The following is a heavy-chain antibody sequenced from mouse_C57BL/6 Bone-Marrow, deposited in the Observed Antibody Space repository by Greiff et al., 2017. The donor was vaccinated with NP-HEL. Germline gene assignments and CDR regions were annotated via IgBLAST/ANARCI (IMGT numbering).Heavy chain of an antibody. CDR3: ARSFTTVVATDY. CDR1: GYTFTSYG. CDR2: IYPRSGNT. Sequence: QVQLQQSGAELARPGASVKLSCKASGYTFTSYGISWVKQRTGQGLELIGEIYPRSGNTYYNEKFKGKATLTADKSSSTAYMELRSLTSEDSAVYFCARSFTTVVATDYWGQGTTLTVSS. V-gene: IGHV1-81*01. J-gene: IGHJ2*01. D-gene: IGHD1-1*01.